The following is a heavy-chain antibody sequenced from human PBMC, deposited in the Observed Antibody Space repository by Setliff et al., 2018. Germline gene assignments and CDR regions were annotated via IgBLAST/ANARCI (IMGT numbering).Heavy chain of an antibody. CDR2: IYWDDDK. CDR3: ARCITIFGVVIPNAFDY. V-gene: IGHV2-5*02. Sequence: SGPTLVNPTQTLTLTCTFSGFSLSTSGVGVGWIRQPPGKALEWLALIYWDDDKRYSPSLKSRLTITKDTSKDQVVLTMTNMDPVDTATYYCARCITIFGVVIPNAFDYWGQGTLVTVSS. J-gene: IGHJ4*02. D-gene: IGHD3-3*01. CDR1: GFSLSTSGVG.